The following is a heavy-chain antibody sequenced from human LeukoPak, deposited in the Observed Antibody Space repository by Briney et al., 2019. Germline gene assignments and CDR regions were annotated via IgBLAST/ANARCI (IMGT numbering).Heavy chain of an antibody. J-gene: IGHJ6*03. CDR3: ARGSGSNYMDV. CDR1: VYTCTSYG. CDR2: VKPYNGDT. V-gene: IGHV1-18*01. D-gene: IGHD3-10*01. Sequence: ASVTVSFKPSVYTCTSYGITWVRQAPRQGHEWMGWVKPYNGDTNYAQNLQGRVTMTTDTSTSTAYMGLRSLRSDDTAVYYCARGSGSNYMDVWGRGTTVTVYS.